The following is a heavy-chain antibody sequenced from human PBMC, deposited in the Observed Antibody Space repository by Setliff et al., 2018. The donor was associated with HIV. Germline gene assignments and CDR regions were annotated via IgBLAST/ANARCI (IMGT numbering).Heavy chain of an antibody. CDR2: INGYSSQT. CDR1: GYSFNNFG. CDR3: AREAPRYASGAFDF. V-gene: IGHV1-18*01. J-gene: IGHJ3*01. Sequence: VASVKVSCKSSGYSFNNFGVSWVRQAPGQGLEWLGYINGYSSQTHFSPRLQGRLTLTTDTSTDTVYLELRSLISDDTAIYYCAREAPRYASGAFDFWGQGTMVTVSS. D-gene: IGHD3-10*01.